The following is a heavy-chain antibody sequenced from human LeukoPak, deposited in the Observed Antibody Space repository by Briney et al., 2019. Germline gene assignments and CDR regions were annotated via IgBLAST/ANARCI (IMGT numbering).Heavy chain of an antibody. Sequence: GGSLRLSCAASGFTFSSYSMNWVRQAPGKGLEWVSYISSSSSTIYYADSVKSRFTISRDNAKNSLYLQMNSLRGEDTAVYYCAKDDDWGRFKDWGQGTLVTVSS. D-gene: IGHD3-16*01. J-gene: IGHJ1*01. CDR1: GFTFSSYS. V-gene: IGHV3-48*01. CDR3: AKDDDWGRFKD. CDR2: ISSSSSTI.